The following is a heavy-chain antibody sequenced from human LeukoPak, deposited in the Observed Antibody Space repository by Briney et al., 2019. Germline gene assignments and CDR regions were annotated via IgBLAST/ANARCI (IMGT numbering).Heavy chain of an antibody. CDR3: AKDLRDSSSWLGDFDY. Sequence: SCKVSGYTLTELSMHWVRQAPGKGLEWVAVISYDGSNKYYADSVKGRFTISRDNSKNTLYLQMNSLRAEDTAVYYCAKDLRDSSSWLGDFDYWGQGTLVTVSS. J-gene: IGHJ4*02. CDR1: GYTLTELS. D-gene: IGHD6-13*01. V-gene: IGHV3-30*18. CDR2: ISYDGSNK.